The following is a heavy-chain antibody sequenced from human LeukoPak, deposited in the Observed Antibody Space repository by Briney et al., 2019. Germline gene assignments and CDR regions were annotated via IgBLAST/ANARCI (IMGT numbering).Heavy chain of an antibody. V-gene: IGHV1-2*02. D-gene: IGHD3-10*01. CDR3: ARSGYYYGSGSPRIYYYYYMDV. CDR1: GYTFTGYY. Sequence: ASVKVSCKASGYTFTGYYMHWVRQAPGQGLEWMGWINPNSGDTNYAQKFQGRVTMTRDTSISTAYMELSSLRSEDMAVYYCARSGYYYGSGSPRIYYYYYMDVWGKGTTVTISS. J-gene: IGHJ6*03. CDR2: INPNSGDT.